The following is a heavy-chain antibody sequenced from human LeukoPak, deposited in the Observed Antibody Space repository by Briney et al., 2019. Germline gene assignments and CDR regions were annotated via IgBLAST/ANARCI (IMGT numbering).Heavy chain of an antibody. J-gene: IGHJ5*02. V-gene: IGHV4-39*01. CDR1: GGSISSSSYY. D-gene: IGHD2-2*01. CDR3: ARQAVGYCSSTSCPADYNWFDP. Sequence: SETLSLTSTVSGGSISSSSYYWGWIRQPPGKGLEWIGSIYYSGSTYYNPSLKSRVTISVDTSKNQFSLKLSSVTAADTAVYYCARQAVGYCSSTSCPADYNWFDPWGQGTLVTVSS. CDR2: IYYSGST.